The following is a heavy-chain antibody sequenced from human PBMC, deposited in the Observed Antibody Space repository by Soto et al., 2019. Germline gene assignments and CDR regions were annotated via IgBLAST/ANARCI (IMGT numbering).Heavy chain of an antibody. J-gene: IGHJ6*02. Sequence: GGSLGLSCAASGLPFSSYSMNWVRQAPGKGLEWVSSISSSSSYIYYADSVKGRFTISRDNAKNSLYLQMNSLRAEDTAVYYCARDLLLWFGELLYPRRYYYYGMAVWGQGTTIPVSS. CDR3: ARDLLLWFGELLYPRRYYYYGMAV. CDR1: GLPFSSYS. D-gene: IGHD3-10*01. CDR2: ISSSSSYI. V-gene: IGHV3-21*01.